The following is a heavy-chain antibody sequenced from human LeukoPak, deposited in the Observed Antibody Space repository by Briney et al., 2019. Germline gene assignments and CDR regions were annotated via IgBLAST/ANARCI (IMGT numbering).Heavy chain of an antibody. Sequence: PGGSLRLSCEASGFTFSSYAIRWVRQAPGKGLEWVAVISYDGSNKYYADSVKGRFTISRDNSKNTLYLQMNSLRAEDTAVYYCARELLQGDENYYYGMDVWGQGTTVTVSS. CDR3: ARELLQGDENYYYGMDV. V-gene: IGHV3-30-3*01. CDR2: ISYDGSNK. J-gene: IGHJ6*02. CDR1: GFTFSSYA. D-gene: IGHD2-15*01.